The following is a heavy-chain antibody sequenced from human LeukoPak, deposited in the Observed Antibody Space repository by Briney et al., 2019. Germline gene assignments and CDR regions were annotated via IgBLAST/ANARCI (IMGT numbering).Heavy chain of an antibody. CDR3: ARAYRRAGYFDN. J-gene: IGHJ4*02. CDR1: GGSISSSSSY. CDR2: IYYSGST. D-gene: IGHD1-26*01. Sequence: PSETLSLTCTVSGGSISSSSSYWGWIRQPPGKGLEWIGSIYYSGSTYYNPSLKSRVTISVDTSKNQFSLKLSSVTAADTAVYYCARAYRRAGYFDNWGQGALVTVSS. V-gene: IGHV4-39*01.